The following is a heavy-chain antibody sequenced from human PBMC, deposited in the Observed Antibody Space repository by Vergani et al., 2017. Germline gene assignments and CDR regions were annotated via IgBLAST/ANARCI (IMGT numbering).Heavy chain of an antibody. CDR2: INAGNGNT. CDR1: GYTFTSYA. CDR3: ARLSGYDSKAFDY. J-gene: IGHJ4*02. V-gene: IGHV1-3*01. Sequence: QVQLVQSGAEVKKPGASVKVSCKASGYTFTSYAMHWVRQAPGQRLEWMGWINAGNGNTKYSQKFQGRVTMTRDTSISTAYMELSRLRSDDTAVYYCARLSGYDSKAFDYWGQGTLVTVSS. D-gene: IGHD5-12*01.